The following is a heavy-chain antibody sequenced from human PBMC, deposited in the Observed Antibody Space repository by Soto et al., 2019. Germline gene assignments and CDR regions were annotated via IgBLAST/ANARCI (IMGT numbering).Heavy chain of an antibody. Sequence: QVLLQESGPGLVKSSQTLSLTCTVSGDSLIGGDYYWSWIRQPPGKGLEWIGDIYYTGFTFYNPSLKRRLTISLDSSKNQFSLRLNSVTAADTAVYFCARAYRINGWSDYFFDYWGQGTLVTGS. CDR3: ARAYRINGWSDYFFDY. V-gene: IGHV4-30-4*08. CDR1: GDSLIGGDYY. D-gene: IGHD6-19*01. CDR2: IYYTGFT. J-gene: IGHJ4*02.